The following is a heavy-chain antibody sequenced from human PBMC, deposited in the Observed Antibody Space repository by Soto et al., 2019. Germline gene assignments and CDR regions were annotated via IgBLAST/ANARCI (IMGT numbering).Heavy chain of an antibody. D-gene: IGHD3-10*01. J-gene: IGHJ5*02. CDR3: ARLSLGSGSQRTTWIDP. CDR1: GGSISSYY. CDR2: IYYSGST. Sequence: SETLSLTCTVSGGSISSYYWSWIRQPPGKGLEWIGYIYYSGSTNYNPSLKSRVTISVDTSKNQFSLKLSSVTAADTAVYYCARLSLGSGSQRTTWIDPRGQGTLVTVSS. V-gene: IGHV4-59*08.